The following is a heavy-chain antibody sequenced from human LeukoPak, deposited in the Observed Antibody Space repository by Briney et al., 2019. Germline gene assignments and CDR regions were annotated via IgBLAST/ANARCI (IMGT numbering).Heavy chain of an antibody. CDR2: ISGSGGST. CDR1: GFTFSSYG. D-gene: IGHD5-24*01. CDR3: AKAMVWLEPHYFDY. Sequence: GGSLRLSCAASGFTFSSYGMSWVRLAPGKGLEWVSAISGSGGSTYYADSVKGRFTISRDNSKNTLYLQMNSLRAEDTAVYYCAKAMVWLEPHYFDYWGQGTLVTVSS. J-gene: IGHJ4*02. V-gene: IGHV3-23*01.